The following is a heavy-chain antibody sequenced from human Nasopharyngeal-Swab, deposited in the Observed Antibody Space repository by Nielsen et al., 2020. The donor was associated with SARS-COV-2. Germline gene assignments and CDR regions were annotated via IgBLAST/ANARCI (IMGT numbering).Heavy chain of an antibody. Sequence: GESLKISCAASGFTVSSNYMSWVRQAPGKGLEWVSVIYSGGSTYYADSVKGRFTISRDNARNSLYLQMNSLRADDTALYYCAREYARTIWHDGYFDYWGHGTLVTVSS. CDR2: IYSGGST. CDR3: AREYARTIWHDGYFDY. J-gene: IGHJ4*01. D-gene: IGHD1-1*01. V-gene: IGHV3-66*01. CDR1: GFTVSSNY.